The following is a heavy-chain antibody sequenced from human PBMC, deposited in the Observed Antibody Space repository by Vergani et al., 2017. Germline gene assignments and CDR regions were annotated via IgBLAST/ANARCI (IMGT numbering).Heavy chain of an antibody. CDR3: ARQILSDDRGYSGYEEIDY. CDR2: INAGNGNT. J-gene: IGHJ4*02. CDR1: GYTFTSYA. D-gene: IGHD5-12*01. V-gene: IGHV1-3*01. Sequence: QVQLVQSGAEVKKPGASVKVSCKASGYTFTSYAMHWVRQAPGQRLEWMGWINAGNGNTKYSQKFQGRVTSTRDTSASTAYMELSSLRSEDTAVYYCARQILSDDRGYSGYEEIDYWGQGTLVTVSS.